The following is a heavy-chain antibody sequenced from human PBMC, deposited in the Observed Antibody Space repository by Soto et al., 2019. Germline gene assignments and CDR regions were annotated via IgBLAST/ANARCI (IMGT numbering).Heavy chain of an antibody. CDR2: IYPGDSDT. CDR3: ARTRSFTLGFYYDGMDV. Sequence: PVESLKISYKGSGYSFTSYWIGWVRQMPGKGLEWMGIIYPGDSDTRYSPSFQGQVTISADKSLRTAYLQWTSLKASDTALYYCARTRSFTLGFYYDGMDVWGQGTTVTVSS. CDR1: GYSFTSYW. V-gene: IGHV5-51*01. J-gene: IGHJ6*02. D-gene: IGHD6-6*01.